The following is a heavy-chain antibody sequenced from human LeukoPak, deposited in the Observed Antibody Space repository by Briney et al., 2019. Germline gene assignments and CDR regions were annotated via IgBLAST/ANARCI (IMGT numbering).Heavy chain of an antibody. D-gene: IGHD5-24*01. CDR3: ARGSKMATYSGNNSPGSPFDY. Sequence: SVKVSCKASGGTFSSYAISWVRQAPGQGLEWMGGIIPIFGTANYAQKFQGRVTITADESTSTAYMELSSLRSEDTAVYYCARGSKMATYSGNNSPGSPFDYWGQGTLVTVSS. J-gene: IGHJ4*02. V-gene: IGHV1-69*01. CDR2: IIPIFGTA. CDR1: GGTFSSYA.